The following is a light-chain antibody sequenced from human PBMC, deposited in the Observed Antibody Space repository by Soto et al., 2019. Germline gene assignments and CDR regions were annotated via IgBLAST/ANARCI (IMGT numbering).Light chain of an antibody. CDR1: SSNIGSNT. CDR3: ATWDDTLNVWM. J-gene: IGLJ3*02. Sequence: QSVLTQTPSASGTPGQRVTISCSGSSSNIGSNTVNWYQQLPSTAPKLLIYYNNQRPSGVPDRFSGSKSGTSASLAISGVQSEDEADYHCATWDDTLNVWMFGGGTKLTVL. CDR2: YNN. V-gene: IGLV1-44*01.